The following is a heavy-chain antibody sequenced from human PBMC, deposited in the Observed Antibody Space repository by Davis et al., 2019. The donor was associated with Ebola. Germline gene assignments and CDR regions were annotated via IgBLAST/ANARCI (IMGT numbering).Heavy chain of an antibody. CDR2: IKKKSDGGTT. CDR3: TTEDTGYLLDY. Sequence: GALRLSCAASGSTFTNAWMSWVRQAPGKGLEWVGRIKKKSDGGTTDYAAPVKGRFTISRDDSKNTVFLQMNSLKTEDTAVYYCTTEDTGYLLDYWGQGTLVTVSS. V-gene: IGHV3-15*01. J-gene: IGHJ4*02. CDR1: GSTFTNAW. D-gene: IGHD3-9*01.